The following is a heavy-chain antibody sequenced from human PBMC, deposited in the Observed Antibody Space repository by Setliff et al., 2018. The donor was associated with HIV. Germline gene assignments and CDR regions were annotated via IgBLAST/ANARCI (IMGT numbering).Heavy chain of an antibody. J-gene: IGHJ4*02. V-gene: IGHV4-4*02. CDR3: TRAPGGGKDYFAY. CDR2: IYHTGRT. CDR1: GGSISDDKW. Sequence: SSETLSLTCAVSGGSISDDKWWDWVRQPPGKGLEWIGEIYHTGRTNYDSSLKSRVTMSVDKTKNEFSQKMTSVTAADTAVYYCTRAPGGGKDYFAYWGRGILVTVSS. D-gene: IGHD3-16*01.